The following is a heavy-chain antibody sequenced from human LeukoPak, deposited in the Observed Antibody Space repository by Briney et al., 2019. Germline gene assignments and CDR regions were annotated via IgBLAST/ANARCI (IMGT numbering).Heavy chain of an antibody. D-gene: IGHD3-16*01. Sequence: PSETLSLTCTVSGDSVNDYYWNWIRQPPGKGLEWIGYIYYSGSTDYNPSLKSRVTMSVDTSKNQFSLKLNSVTAADTAVYYCARGGARASSAFDVWGQGTMVIVSA. CDR2: IYYSGST. J-gene: IGHJ3*01. CDR1: GDSVNDYY. CDR3: ARGGARASSAFDV. V-gene: IGHV4-59*02.